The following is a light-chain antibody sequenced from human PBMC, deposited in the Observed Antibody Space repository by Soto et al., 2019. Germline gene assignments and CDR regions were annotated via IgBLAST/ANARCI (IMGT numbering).Light chain of an antibody. CDR2: GNY. CDR1: SSNLGAGYD. Sequence: QAVVRQPPSVSGAPGQRVTISCTGSSSNLGAGYDVQWYQQLPGTAPKLLIYGNYNRPSGVPDRFSGSKSGTSASLAITGLQAEDEADYYCQSYDSSLSEGIFGGGTKVTVL. CDR3: QSYDSSLSEGI. J-gene: IGLJ2*01. V-gene: IGLV1-40*01.